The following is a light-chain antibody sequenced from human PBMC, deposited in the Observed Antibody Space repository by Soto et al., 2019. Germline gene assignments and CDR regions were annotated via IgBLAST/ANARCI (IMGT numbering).Light chain of an antibody. CDR2: GAS. V-gene: IGKV3-20*01. CDR3: QQYGSSPPIT. J-gene: IGKJ5*01. CDR1: QSVSSSY. Sequence: EIVLTQSPGTLSLSPGERATLSCRASQSVSSSYLAWYQQKHGQAPRLLIYGASSRAPGIPDRFSGSGSGTDFTLTISRLEPEDFAVYYCQQYGSSPPITCGQGTRLEIK.